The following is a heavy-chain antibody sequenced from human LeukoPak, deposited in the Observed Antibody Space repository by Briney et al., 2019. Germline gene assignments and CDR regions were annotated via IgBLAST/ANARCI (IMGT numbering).Heavy chain of an antibody. CDR2: INPNSGGT. CDR1: GYTFTGYY. V-gene: IGHV1-2*02. Sequence: GASVKVSCKASGYTFTGYYMHWVRQAPGQGLEWMGWINPNSGGTNYAQKFQGRVTMTRDTSISTAYMELRSLRSDDTAVYYCARGLDCSSTSCYISEWCYPWGEGTLGTVSS. J-gene: IGHJ5*02. D-gene: IGHD2-2*02. CDR3: ARGLDCSSTSCYISEWCYP.